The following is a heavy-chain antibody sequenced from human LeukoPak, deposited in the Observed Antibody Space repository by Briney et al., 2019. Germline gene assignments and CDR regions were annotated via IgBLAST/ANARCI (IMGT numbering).Heavy chain of an antibody. CDR1: GFTLSSYA. CDR2: ISGSGGST. Sequence: GGSLRLSCAASGFTLSSYAMSWVRQAPGKGLEWVSAISGSGGSTYYADSVKGRFTISRDNSKNTLYLQMNSLRAEDTAVYYCAKQITIFGVVGYMDVWGKGTTVTVSS. J-gene: IGHJ6*03. V-gene: IGHV3-23*01. D-gene: IGHD3-3*01. CDR3: AKQITIFGVVGYMDV.